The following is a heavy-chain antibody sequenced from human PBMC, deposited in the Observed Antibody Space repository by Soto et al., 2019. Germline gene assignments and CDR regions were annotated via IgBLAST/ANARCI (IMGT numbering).Heavy chain of an antibody. D-gene: IGHD1-26*01. Sequence: GGSLRLSCAASGFTFSSYGMHWVRQAPGKGLEWVAVIWYDGSNKYYVDSVKGRFTISRDNSKNTLYLQMNSLRAEDTAVYYSARALPRRLLLSRTLGGGYYYYYSGMDVWGQGTTVTVSS. CDR2: IWYDGSNK. CDR3: ARALPRRLLLSRTLGGGYYYYYSGMDV. J-gene: IGHJ6*02. CDR1: GFTFSSYG. V-gene: IGHV3-33*01.